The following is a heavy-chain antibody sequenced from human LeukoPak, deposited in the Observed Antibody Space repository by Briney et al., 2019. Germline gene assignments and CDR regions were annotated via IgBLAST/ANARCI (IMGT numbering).Heavy chain of an antibody. CDR3: AKSSGRMGNYYYMDV. J-gene: IGHJ6*03. CDR1: GFTFDDYA. CDR2: ISWDGGST. Sequence: GGSLRLSCAASGFTFDDYAMHWVRQAPGKVLEWVSLISWDGGSTYYADSVKGRFTISRDNSKNSLYLQMNSLRAEDTALYYCAKSSGRMGNYYYMDVWGKGTTVTVSS. V-gene: IGHV3-43D*03. D-gene: IGHD7-27*01.